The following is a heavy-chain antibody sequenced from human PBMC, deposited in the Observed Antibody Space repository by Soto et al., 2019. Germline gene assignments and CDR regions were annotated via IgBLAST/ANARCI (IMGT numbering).Heavy chain of an antibody. CDR2: IYYSGTT. D-gene: IGHD2-2*01. J-gene: IGHJ2*01. CDR3: ESAHCFSSSCSSLDL. CDR1: GGSISSGGSY. V-gene: IGHV4-31*03. Sequence: QVQLQESGPGLVKPSQTLSLICTVSGGSISSGGSYWSWIRQSPGKGLEWIGYIYYSGTTYYNPSLKIRFSISLDTSKNQFSLKLSSVTAADTAIYYCESAHCFSSSCSSLDLWGRGTLVTVSS.